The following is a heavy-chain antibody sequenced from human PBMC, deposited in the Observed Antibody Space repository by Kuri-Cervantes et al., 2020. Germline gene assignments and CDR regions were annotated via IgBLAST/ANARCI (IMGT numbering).Heavy chain of an antibody. D-gene: IGHD6-13*01. Sequence: GESLKISCAASGFTFSSYDMHWVRQATGKGLEWVSAIGTAGDTYYPGSVKGRFTISRENAKNSLYLQMNSLRAGDTAVYYCARDPLYRSNWEQTHGWGQGTLVTVSS. V-gene: IGHV3-13*01. CDR3: ARDPLYRSNWEQTHG. J-gene: IGHJ4*02. CDR2: IGTAGDT. CDR1: GFTFSSYD.